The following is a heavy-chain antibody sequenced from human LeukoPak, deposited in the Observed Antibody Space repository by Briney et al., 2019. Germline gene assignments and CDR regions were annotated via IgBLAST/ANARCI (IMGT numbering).Heavy chain of an antibody. CDR2: ISSSSSTI. Sequence: GGSLRLSCAASGFTFSSYSMNWVRQAPGKGLEWVSYISSSSSTIYYADSVKGRFTISRDNAKNSLYLQMNSLRGEDTAVYYCXRXKVXRGGKKGGAFDIWGQGTMVTVSS. V-gene: IGHV3-48*01. CDR1: GFTFSSYS. CDR3: XRXKVXRGGKKGGAFDI. J-gene: IGHJ3*02. D-gene: IGHD3-10*01.